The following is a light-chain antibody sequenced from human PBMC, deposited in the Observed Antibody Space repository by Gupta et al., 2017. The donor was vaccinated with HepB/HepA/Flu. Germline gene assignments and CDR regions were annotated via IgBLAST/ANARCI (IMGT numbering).Light chain of an antibody. CDR1: QSVGSN. Sequence: EIVMTQSPATLAVSPGESATLSCRASQSVGSNLAWYQQKPGQAPRVLIYGASTRATGIPARFSGSGSGTEFTLTISSLQSEDFAVYYCQQYNNWPPLTFGQGTKVEIK. V-gene: IGKV3-15*01. J-gene: IGKJ1*01. CDR3: QQYNNWPPLT. CDR2: GAS.